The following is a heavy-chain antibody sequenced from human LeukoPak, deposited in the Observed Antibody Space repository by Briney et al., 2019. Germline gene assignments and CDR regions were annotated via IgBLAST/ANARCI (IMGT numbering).Heavy chain of an antibody. Sequence: PSETLSLTCTVSGGSISSGGYYWSWIRQHPGKGLEWIGYIYYSGSTYYNPSLKSRVTISVDTSKNQFSLKLSSVTAADTAVYYCARLDYHFLGLDNWGQGTLVTVSS. CDR3: ARLDYHFLGLDN. CDR2: IYYSGST. V-gene: IGHV4-31*03. D-gene: IGHD2/OR15-2a*01. J-gene: IGHJ4*02. CDR1: GGSISSGGYY.